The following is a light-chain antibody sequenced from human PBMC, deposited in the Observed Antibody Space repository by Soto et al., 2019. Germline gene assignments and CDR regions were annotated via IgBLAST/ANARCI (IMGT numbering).Light chain of an antibody. Sequence: EIVMTQSPAALSVSPGERVTLSCRASQSVGKNLAWYQQRPGQGPRLLIYAASDRATDIPVRFSGSGSGTEFTLTISSLQSEDSAVYYCQQYKNWPPWTFGRGTKVEI. J-gene: IGKJ1*01. CDR3: QQYKNWPPWT. CDR2: AAS. CDR1: QSVGKN. V-gene: IGKV3-15*01.